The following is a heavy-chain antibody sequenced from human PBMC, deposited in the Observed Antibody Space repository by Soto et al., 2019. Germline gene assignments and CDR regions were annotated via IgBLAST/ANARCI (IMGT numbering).Heavy chain of an antibody. J-gene: IGHJ6*02. D-gene: IGHD6-13*01. CDR2: INPNSGGT. V-gene: IGHV1-2*04. CDR1: GYTFTGYY. Sequence: ASVKVSCKASGYTFTGYYMHWVRQAPGQGLEWMGWINPNSGGTNYAQKFQGWVTMTGDTSISTAYMELSRLRSDDTAVYYCASRSIYSSSWYNYYYGMDVWGQGTTVTVSS. CDR3: ASRSIYSSSWYNYYYGMDV.